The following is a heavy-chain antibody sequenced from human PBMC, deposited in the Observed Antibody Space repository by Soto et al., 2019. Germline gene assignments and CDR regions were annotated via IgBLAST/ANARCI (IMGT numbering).Heavy chain of an antibody. CDR1: GFSVTNNY. J-gene: IGHJ4*02. V-gene: IGHV3-66*01. D-gene: IGHD2-2*01. Sequence: EVQVVESGGGLVQPGGSLRLSCAASGFSVTNNYMNWVRPAPGKGLEWVSIIDIGGNTYYADSVKDRFTISRDNSRNTLYLHMDSLRAEDTAVYYCARGRGSTGYLGREHYFDYWGQGTLVTVSP. CDR3: ARGRGSTGYLGREHYFDY. CDR2: IDIGGNT.